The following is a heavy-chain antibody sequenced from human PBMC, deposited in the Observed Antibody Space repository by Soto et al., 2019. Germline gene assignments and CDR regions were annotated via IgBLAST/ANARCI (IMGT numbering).Heavy chain of an antibody. CDR3: AIDRLTEQQLGGYYYYGMDV. J-gene: IGHJ6*02. CDR2: IYYSWTT. CDR1: DCSFSSFSDY. V-gene: IGHV4-61*01. Sequence: LVPLAVTCRVSDCSFSSFSDYWSWMRHPPGEGLNGIVDIYYSWTTTYNPSLKSRVTISLDTSKNQFPLKLTSVTAADTAVYYCAIDRLTEQQLGGYYYYGMDVWGQGTTVTVSS. D-gene: IGHD6-13*01.